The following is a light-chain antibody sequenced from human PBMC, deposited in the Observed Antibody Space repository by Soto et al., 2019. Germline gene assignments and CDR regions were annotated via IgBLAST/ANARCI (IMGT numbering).Light chain of an antibody. V-gene: IGKV1-12*01. CDR1: QDISGW. CDR3: QEPHSFPFT. CDR2: ASS. Sequence: DIQMNQSPASVSASVGDSVTITCRASQDISGWSAWYQQRQGTAPHPLIYASSTLNSGVPPRFSGSGSGTDFTLTFSGLWPEDFSTDLCQEPHSFPFTFGPVTRV. J-gene: IGKJ3*01.